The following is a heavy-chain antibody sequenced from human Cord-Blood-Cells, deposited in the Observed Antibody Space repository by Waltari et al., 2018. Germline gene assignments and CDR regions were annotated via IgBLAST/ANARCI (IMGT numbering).Heavy chain of an antibody. CDR1: GFTFSNAW. Sequence: EVQLVESGGGLVKPGGSLRLSCAASGFTFSNAWMSWVRQAPGKGLEWVGGIKSKTDGGTTDYAAPVKGRFTISRDDSKNTLYLQMNSLKTEDTAVYYCTTIESSNYWYFDLWGRGTLVTVSS. D-gene: IGHD4-4*01. J-gene: IGHJ2*01. V-gene: IGHV3-15*01. CDR3: TTIESSNYWYFDL. CDR2: IKSKTDGGTT.